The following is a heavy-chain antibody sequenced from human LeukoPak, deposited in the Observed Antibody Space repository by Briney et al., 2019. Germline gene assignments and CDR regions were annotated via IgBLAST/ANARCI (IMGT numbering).Heavy chain of an antibody. J-gene: IGHJ6*02. V-gene: IGHV1-69*13. CDR3: AILGSYSNYHYYYGMDV. CDR2: IIPIFGTA. Sequence: SVKASCKASGGTFSSYAISWVRQAPGQGLEWMGGIIPIFGTANYAQKFQGRVTITADESTSTAYMELSSLRSEDTAVYYCAILGSYSNYHYYYGMDVWGQGTTVTVSS. CDR1: GGTFSSYA. D-gene: IGHD4-11*01.